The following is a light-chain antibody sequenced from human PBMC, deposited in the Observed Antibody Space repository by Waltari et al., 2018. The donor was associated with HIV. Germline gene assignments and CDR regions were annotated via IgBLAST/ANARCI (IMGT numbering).Light chain of an antibody. CDR2: AAS. CDR1: QSISSY. V-gene: IGKV1-39*01. J-gene: IGKJ2*01. Sequence: DIQMTQSPSSLSASVGVRVTITCRASQSISSYLNWYQQKPGKAPKLLIYAASSLQSGVPSRFSGSGSGTDFTLTISSLQPEDFATYYCQQSYSTLGYTFGQGTKLEI. CDR3: QQSYSTLGYT.